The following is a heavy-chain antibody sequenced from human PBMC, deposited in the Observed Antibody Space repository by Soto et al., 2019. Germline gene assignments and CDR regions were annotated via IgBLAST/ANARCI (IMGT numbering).Heavy chain of an antibody. CDR3: ARANVVAATYDAFDT. Sequence: ASVKVSCKASGYTFTSYGISWVRQAPGQGLEWMGWISAYNGNTNYAQKLQGRVTMTTDTSTSTAYMELRSLRSDDTAVYYCARANVVAATYDAFDTWGQGTMVTVSS. CDR2: ISAYNGNT. J-gene: IGHJ3*02. CDR1: GYTFTSYG. V-gene: IGHV1-18*04. D-gene: IGHD2-15*01.